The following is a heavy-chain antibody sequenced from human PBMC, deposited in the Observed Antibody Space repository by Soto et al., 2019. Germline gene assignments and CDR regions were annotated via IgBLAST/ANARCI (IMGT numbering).Heavy chain of an antibody. CDR3: ARDLGYYDSDGSCEY. J-gene: IGHJ4*02. Sequence: GGSLRLSCAASGFTFSDYYMSWIRQAPGKGLEWVSYISSSGSIIYYAYSVKGRFTISRDNAKNSLYLQMNSLRAEDTAVYYCARDLGYYDSDGSCEYRGQGTLVTVSS. D-gene: IGHD3-22*01. CDR1: GFTFSDYY. CDR2: ISSSGSII. V-gene: IGHV3-11*01.